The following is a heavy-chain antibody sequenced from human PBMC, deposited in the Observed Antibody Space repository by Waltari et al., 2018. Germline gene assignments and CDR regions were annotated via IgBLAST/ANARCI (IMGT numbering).Heavy chain of an antibody. D-gene: IGHD3-3*01. Sequence: QVQLMQSGPEVRSPGASVKLSCKASGYTLSNYYLHWVRQAPGQGLEWIGIVDPSGTTTTYAQKFQGRVSMTTDRPATTVYMELTGLTSGDTALYYCARGLRFLEWATPWLYWGQGTLVIVSS. V-gene: IGHV1-46*01. J-gene: IGHJ4*02. CDR2: VDPSGTTT. CDR1: GYTLSNYY. CDR3: ARGLRFLEWATPWLY.